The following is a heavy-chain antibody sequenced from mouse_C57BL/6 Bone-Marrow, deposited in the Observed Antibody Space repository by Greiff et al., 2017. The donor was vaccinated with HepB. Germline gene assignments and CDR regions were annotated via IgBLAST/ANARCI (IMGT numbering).Heavy chain of an antibody. CDR3: ARGRVTTEDAMDY. CDR1: GYTFTDYY. J-gene: IGHJ4*01. CDR2: INPNNGGT. D-gene: IGHD2-2*01. Sequence: VQLQQSGPELVKPGASVKISCKASGYTFTDYYMNWVKQSHGKSLEWIGDINPNNGGTSYNQKFKGKATLTVDKSSSTAYMELRSLTSEDSAVYYCARGRVTTEDAMDYWGQGTSVTVSS. V-gene: IGHV1-26*01.